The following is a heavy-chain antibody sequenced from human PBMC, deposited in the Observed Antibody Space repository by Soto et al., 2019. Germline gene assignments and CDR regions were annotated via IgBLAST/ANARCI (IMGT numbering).Heavy chain of an antibody. Sequence: SETLSLTCTVSNGSVSSGTYSWSWVRQPPGKGLEWIGYIYYSGTTYYTPSLKSRLTMSMDRANDHFSLNLTSVTAADTAVYFCARGHYYYGMDVWGQGITVTSP. J-gene: IGHJ6*02. CDR3: ARGHYYYGMDV. CDR1: NGSVSSGTYS. CDR2: IYYSGTT. V-gene: IGHV4-30-2*01.